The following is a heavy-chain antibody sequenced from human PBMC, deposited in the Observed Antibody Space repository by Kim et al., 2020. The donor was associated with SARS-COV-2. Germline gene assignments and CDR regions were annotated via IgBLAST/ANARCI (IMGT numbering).Heavy chain of an antibody. CDR3: AKDSGFTYGWDPDY. CDR1: GFTFISYA. Sequence: GGSLRLSCAASGFTFISYAMTWVRQAPGKGLDWVSAISGSGGDTHYADSVKGRFTISRDNSKNTLYLQMNSLRAEDTALYYCAKDSGFTYGWDPDYWGQGTLVTVSS. D-gene: IGHD5-18*01. J-gene: IGHJ4*02. V-gene: IGHV3-23*01. CDR2: ISGSGGDT.